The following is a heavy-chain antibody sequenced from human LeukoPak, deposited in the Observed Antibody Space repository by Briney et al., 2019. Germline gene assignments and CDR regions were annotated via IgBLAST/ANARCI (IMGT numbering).Heavy chain of an antibody. CDR3: ARKGHYGIDF. Sequence: GGSLRLSCTASGFSFDDYEMDWVRQAPGQGLEWVSGIKLNGGTTTYADSVKGRFTISRDNARNSLFLQMNSLTAEDTAFYFCARKGHYGIDFWGQGTLVTVSS. CDR1: GFSFDDYE. CDR2: IKLNGGTT. V-gene: IGHV3-20*04. D-gene: IGHD4-17*01. J-gene: IGHJ4*02.